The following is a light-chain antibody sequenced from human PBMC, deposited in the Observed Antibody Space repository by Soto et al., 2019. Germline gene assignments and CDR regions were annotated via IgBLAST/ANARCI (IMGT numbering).Light chain of an antibody. CDR1: SSNIGAGYD. V-gene: IGLV1-40*01. Sequence: QSVLTQPPSVSGAPGQRVTISCTRSSSNIGAGYDVHWYQQLPGTAPKLLIYGNSNRPSGVPDRFSGSKSGTSASLAITGLQAEDEADYYCQSYDSSLGNVFGTGTKLTVL. CDR2: GNS. J-gene: IGLJ1*01. CDR3: QSYDSSLGNV.